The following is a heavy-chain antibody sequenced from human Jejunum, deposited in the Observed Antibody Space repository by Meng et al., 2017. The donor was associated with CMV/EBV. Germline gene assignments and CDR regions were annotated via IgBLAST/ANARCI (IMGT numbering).Heavy chain of an antibody. CDR1: GFMFRTYA. V-gene: IGHV3-30-3*01. CDR3: ATDLRLTTNY. CDR2: QSYDGGKE. J-gene: IGHJ4*01. Sequence: CAASGFMFRTYAMHWVRRAPGRGLESVGFQSYDGGKESYADAVKGRFTISRDNSKSTLYLQMNSLRSEDTAIYYCATDLRLTTNYWGHGTLVTVSS. D-gene: IGHD4-11*01.